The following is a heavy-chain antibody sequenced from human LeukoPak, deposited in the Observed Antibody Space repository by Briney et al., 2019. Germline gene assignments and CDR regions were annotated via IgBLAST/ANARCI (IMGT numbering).Heavy chain of an antibody. Sequence: GGSLRLSCAASGFTFSSYAMTWVRQAPGKGLEWVSAISRSGGDTEYADSVKGRFTISRDNSKNTLYMQMNSLRAEDTAVYFCVKRQGSGFFPFDYWGQGTPVTVSS. CDR2: ISRSGGDT. D-gene: IGHD1-26*01. CDR3: VKRQGSGFFPFDY. J-gene: IGHJ4*02. CDR1: GFTFSSYA. V-gene: IGHV3-23*01.